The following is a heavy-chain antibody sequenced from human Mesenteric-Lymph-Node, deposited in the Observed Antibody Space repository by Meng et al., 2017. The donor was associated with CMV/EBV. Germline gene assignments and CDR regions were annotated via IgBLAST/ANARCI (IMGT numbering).Heavy chain of an antibody. V-gene: IGHV4-39*01. CDR2: ISYSGNT. CDR3: ARQLAPNWADMTENFDY. J-gene: IGHJ4*02. CDR1: GDSISSNNYY. D-gene: IGHD7-27*01. Sequence: SETLSLTCTVSGDSISSNNYYWGWIRQPPGKGLEWIGRISYSGNTHSNPSLTSRVTMSVDTSKNQFSLRLSSVTVADTAVYYCARQLAPNWADMTENFDYWGQGTRVTVSS.